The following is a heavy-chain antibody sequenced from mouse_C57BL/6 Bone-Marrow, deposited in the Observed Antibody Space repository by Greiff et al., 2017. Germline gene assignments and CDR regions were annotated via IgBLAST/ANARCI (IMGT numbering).Heavy chain of an antibody. CDR3: TPITTVRDWYFDV. Sequence: EVQLQQSGTVLARPGASVKMSCKTSGYTFTSYWMHWVKQRPGQGLEWIGAIYPGNSDTSYNQKFKGKAKLTAVTSASTAYMELSSLTNEDSAVYYCTPITTVRDWYFDVWGTGTTVTVSS. CDR2: IYPGNSDT. D-gene: IGHD1-1*01. CDR1: GYTFTSYW. V-gene: IGHV1-5*01. J-gene: IGHJ1*03.